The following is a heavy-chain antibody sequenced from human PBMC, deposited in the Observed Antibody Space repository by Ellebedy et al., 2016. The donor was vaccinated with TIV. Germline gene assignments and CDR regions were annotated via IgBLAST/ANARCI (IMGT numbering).Heavy chain of an antibody. CDR3: ARDLRDYYDSSGTYYYYYGMDV. V-gene: IGHV4-39*02. Sequence: SETLSLTCTVSGGSFSSSSYYWGWIRQPPGKGLEWIGSASYSGTTYYNPSLGSRVTISADPSKNQISLKLSSVTAADTAVYYCARDLRDYYDSSGTYYYYYGMDVWGQGTTVTVS. J-gene: IGHJ6*02. CDR1: GGSFSSSSYY. CDR2: ASYSGTT. D-gene: IGHD3-22*01.